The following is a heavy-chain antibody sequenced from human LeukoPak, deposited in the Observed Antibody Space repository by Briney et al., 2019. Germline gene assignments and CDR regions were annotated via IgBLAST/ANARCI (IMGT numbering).Heavy chain of an antibody. D-gene: IGHD5-18*01. V-gene: IGHV4-34*01. J-gene: IGHJ4*02. Sequence: SETLSLTCAVYGGSFSGYYWSWIRQPPGKGLEWIGEINHSGSTNYNPSLKSRVTISVDTSKNQFSLKLSSVTAADTAVYYCARGGYSYGDFDYWGQGTLVAVSS. CDR3: ARGGYSYGDFDY. CDR2: INHSGST. CDR1: GGSFSGYY.